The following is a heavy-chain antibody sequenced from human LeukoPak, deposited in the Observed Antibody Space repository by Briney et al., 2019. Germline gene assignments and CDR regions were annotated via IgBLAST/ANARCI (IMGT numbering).Heavy chain of an antibody. CDR3: ARGRYCSGDSCYPFDY. CDR2: VNPNSGGT. CDR1: GYTFTGYY. V-gene: IGHV1-2*02. D-gene: IGHD2-15*01. Sequence: ASVKVSCKAPGYTFTGYYMHWVRQAPGRGLEWMGWVNPNSGGTYYAQKFQGRVTMTKDTSISTAYMELSRLISDDTAVYYCARGRYCSGDSCYPFDYWGQGTLVTVSS. J-gene: IGHJ4*02.